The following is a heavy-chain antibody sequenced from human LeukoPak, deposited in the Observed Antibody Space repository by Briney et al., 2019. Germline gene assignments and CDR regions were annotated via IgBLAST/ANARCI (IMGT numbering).Heavy chain of an antibody. CDR3: ASCFDSYYYDSSGYYYFDY. CDR2: IYYSGST. Sequence: PSETLSLTCTVSGGSISSGGYYWSWIRQHPGKGLEWIGYIYYSGSTYYNPSLKSRVTISVDTSKNQFSLKLSSVTAADTAVYYCASCFDSYYYDSSGYYYFDYWGQGTLVTVSS. D-gene: IGHD3-22*01. CDR1: GGSISSGGYY. J-gene: IGHJ4*02. V-gene: IGHV4-31*03.